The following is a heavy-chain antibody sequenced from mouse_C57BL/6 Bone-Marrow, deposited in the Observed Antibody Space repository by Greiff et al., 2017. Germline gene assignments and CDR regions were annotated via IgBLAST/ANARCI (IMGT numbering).Heavy chain of an antibody. D-gene: IGHD1-1*01. CDR3: AREGGKHGVATDD. V-gene: IGHV1-52*01. CDR1: GYTFTSYW. CDR2: IDPYDGNT. J-gene: IGHJ2*01. Sequence: VQLQQPGAELVRPGSSVKLSCKASGYTFTSYWMHWVKQRPVQGLEWIGNIDPYDGNTHYNQKFKDKATLTVDKSSSTAYMQLSSLTSEASAVYCCAREGGKHGVATDDWGQGTTVTVSS.